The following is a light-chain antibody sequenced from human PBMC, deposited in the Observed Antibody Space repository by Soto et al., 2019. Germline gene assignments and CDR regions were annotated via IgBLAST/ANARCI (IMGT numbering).Light chain of an antibody. Sequence: QSVLTQPASVSGSPGQSIAISCTGYIHYGFVSWYQQHPGTAPKLVIYEVSNRPSGTSDRFSGSKSGHTASLTISGLQTEDEAVYYCGSYTSSSNYVFGTGTKVTVL. J-gene: IGLJ1*01. CDR1: IHYGF. CDR2: EVS. CDR3: GSYTSSSNYV. V-gene: IGLV2-14*01.